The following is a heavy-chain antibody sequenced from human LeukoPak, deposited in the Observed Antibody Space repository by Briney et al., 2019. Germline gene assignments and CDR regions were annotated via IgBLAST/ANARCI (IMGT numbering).Heavy chain of an antibody. D-gene: IGHD5-18*01. J-gene: IGHJ6*02. CDR1: GGSISSYY. Sequence: SETLSLTCTVSGGSISSYYWSWIRQPPGMGLEWIGYIYHSGSTNYNPSLKSRVTISVDTSKNQFSLKVRSVTAADTAVYYCARGGDGYRHSYGSAHYSYGMDVWGQGTTVTVSS. CDR3: ARGGDGYRHSYGSAHYSYGMDV. CDR2: IYHSGST. V-gene: IGHV4-59*01.